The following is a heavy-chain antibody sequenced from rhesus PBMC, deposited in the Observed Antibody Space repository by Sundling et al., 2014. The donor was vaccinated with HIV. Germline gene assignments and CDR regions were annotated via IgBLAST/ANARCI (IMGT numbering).Heavy chain of an antibody. J-gene: IGHJ6*01. CDR1: GGSISDGYR. V-gene: IGHV4S10*01. D-gene: IGHD1-20*01. CDR2: INGNGGST. CDR3: ARGWNNVYYGLDS. Sequence: QVQLQESGPGVVKPSETLSLTCAVSGGSISDGYRWSWIRQPPGKGLEWIGDINGNGGSTNYNPSLKSRLTISRDTSKNQFSLKLSSVTAADTAVYYCARGWNNVYYGLDSWGQGVVVTVSS.